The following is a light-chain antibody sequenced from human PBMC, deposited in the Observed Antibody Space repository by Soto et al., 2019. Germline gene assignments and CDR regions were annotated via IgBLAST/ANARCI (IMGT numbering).Light chain of an antibody. Sequence: DIQLTQSPSTVYASVGDRVTITCRASQAITNWMAWYQHKPGKAPKLLIYRASTLERGVPSRFSGSGSGKEFTLTISGLQSDDFGTYYCQQYDTNTPYTFGQGSRLEIK. CDR2: RAS. J-gene: IGKJ2*01. CDR3: QQYDTNTPYT. V-gene: IGKV1-5*03. CDR1: QAITNW.